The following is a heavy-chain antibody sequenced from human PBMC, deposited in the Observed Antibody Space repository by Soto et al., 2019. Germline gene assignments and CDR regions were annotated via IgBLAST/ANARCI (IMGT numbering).Heavy chain of an antibody. Sequence: GGSLRLSCAASGFTFSSYAMSWVRQAPGKGLEWVSAISGSGGSTYYADSVKGRFTISRDNSKNTLYLQMNSLRAEDTAVYYCAKDMNTKRNDFWSGQLSGWFDPWGQGTLVTVSS. CDR2: ISGSGGST. D-gene: IGHD3-3*01. J-gene: IGHJ5*02. V-gene: IGHV3-23*01. CDR3: AKDMNTKRNDFWSGQLSGWFDP. CDR1: GFTFSSYA.